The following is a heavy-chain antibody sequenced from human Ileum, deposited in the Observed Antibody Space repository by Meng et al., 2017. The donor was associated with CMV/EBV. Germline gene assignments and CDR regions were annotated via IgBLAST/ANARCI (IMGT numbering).Heavy chain of an antibody. CDR2: TSDGTNE. CDR1: GFTFSDYA. V-gene: IGHV3-30*04. Sequence: QVQLVESGGGVVQPGRSLRLVCVACGFTFSDYAMHWVRQAPGKGLEWVARTSDGTNEYYADSVKGRFTISRDNSKNTLSLQMNSLRVEDTAVYYCVRDGDFSTWPLDYWGQGTLVTVSS. J-gene: IGHJ4*02. D-gene: IGHD6-13*01. CDR3: VRDGDFSTWPLDY.